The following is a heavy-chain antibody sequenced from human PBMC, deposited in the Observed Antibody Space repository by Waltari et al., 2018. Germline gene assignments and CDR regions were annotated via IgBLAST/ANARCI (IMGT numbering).Heavy chain of an antibody. CDR3: AGSSGWYKDAFDI. D-gene: IGHD6-19*01. CDR2: IYYSGST. CDR1: GGSISSYY. V-gene: IGHV4-59*01. J-gene: IGHJ3*02. Sequence: QVQLQESGPGLVKPSETLSLTCTVSGGSISSYYWRWIRQPPGKGLEWIGYIYYSGSTNYNPSLKSRVTISVDTSKNQFSLKLSSVTAADTAVYYCAGSSGWYKDAFDIWGQGTMVTVSS.